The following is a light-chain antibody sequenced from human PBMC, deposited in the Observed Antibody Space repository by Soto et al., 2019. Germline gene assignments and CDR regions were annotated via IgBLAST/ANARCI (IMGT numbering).Light chain of an antibody. CDR3: QQYNSWPRT. Sequence: IVFTQSPGTLSLSPGEGATLSCRASQSVSSSYIAWYQQRPGQTPSLLIYGASTRATGIPARFSGSGSGTDFTLTISSLEPEDFAVYYCQQYNSWPRTFGQGTKVDIK. CDR1: QSVSSSY. J-gene: IGKJ1*01. CDR2: GAS. V-gene: IGKV3-20*01.